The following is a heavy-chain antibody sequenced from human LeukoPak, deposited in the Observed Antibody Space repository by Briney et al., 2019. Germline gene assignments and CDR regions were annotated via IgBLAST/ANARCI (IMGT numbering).Heavy chain of an antibody. Sequence: SETLSLTCTVSGYSISRGYFWDWLRQPPGKGLEWIGTVYYDGRTYYNPSVKSRATLSKDTSDNHFSLDLRSVTASDTAVYYCATGYSNGWTSDFDYWGQGILVTVSP. V-gene: IGHV4-38-2*02. CDR2: VYYDGRT. J-gene: IGHJ4*02. D-gene: IGHD6-19*01. CDR1: GYSISRGYF. CDR3: ATGYSNGWTSDFDY.